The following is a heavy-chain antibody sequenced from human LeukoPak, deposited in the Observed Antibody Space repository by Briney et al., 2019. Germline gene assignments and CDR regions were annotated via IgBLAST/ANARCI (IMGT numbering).Heavy chain of an antibody. J-gene: IGHJ4*02. V-gene: IGHV4-38-2*02. Sequence: SETLSLTCTVSGYSISNGYYWGWIRQPPGKGLEWVGSISHRGSTYYNPSLRSRITISLDRSKQKFSLKWTSLTAADTAAYFCARGAAYYAIWRGYAGYSDYWGQGISVTVSS. CDR3: ARGAAYYAIWRGYAGYSDY. CDR2: ISHRGST. CDR1: GYSISNGYY. D-gene: IGHD3-3*01.